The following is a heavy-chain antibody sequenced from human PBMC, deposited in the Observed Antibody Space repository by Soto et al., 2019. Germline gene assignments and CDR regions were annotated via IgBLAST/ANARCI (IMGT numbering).Heavy chain of an antibody. D-gene: IGHD3-22*01. CDR1: GFTFSSYG. V-gene: IGHV3-30*18. CDR2: VSYDGSNK. Sequence: QVQLVESGGGVVQPGRSLRLSCAASGFTFSSYGVHWVRQAPGKGLEWVASVSYDGSNKHYADSVKGRFTISRDNSRNTLDLQMNSLRAEDTAVYYCAKDTYYYDRSGYYTYDHWGQGTPVTVSS. J-gene: IGHJ4*02. CDR3: AKDTYYYDRSGYYTYDH.